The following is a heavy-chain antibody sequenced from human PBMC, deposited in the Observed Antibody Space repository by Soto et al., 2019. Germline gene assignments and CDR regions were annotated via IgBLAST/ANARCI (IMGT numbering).Heavy chain of an antibody. CDR2: ISAYNGNT. CDR3: ARDLRQQLVRWFDP. CDR1: GYTFTSYG. J-gene: IGHJ5*02. D-gene: IGHD6-13*01. V-gene: IGHV1-18*01. Sequence: GTSVKVSCKASGYTFTSYGISWVRQAPGQGLEWMGWISAYNGNTNYAQKLQGRVTMTTDTSTSTAYMELRSLRSDDTAVYYCARDLRQQLVRWFDPWGQGTLVTVSS.